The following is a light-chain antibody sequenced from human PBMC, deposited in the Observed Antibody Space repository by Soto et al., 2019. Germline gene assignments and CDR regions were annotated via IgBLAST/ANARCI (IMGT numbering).Light chain of an antibody. J-gene: IGKJ5*01. CDR2: WAS. V-gene: IGKV4-1*01. CDR3: QQYYSVPIT. CDR1: QSVLYTSNNKNY. Sequence: DIVMTQSPDSLAVSLGERATINCRSSQSVLYTSNNKNYLAWYQHKAGQSPTLLMYWASTRESGVPGRFSGSGSGTDFTLTISSLQAEDAAVYYCQQYYSVPITFGQGTRLEIK.